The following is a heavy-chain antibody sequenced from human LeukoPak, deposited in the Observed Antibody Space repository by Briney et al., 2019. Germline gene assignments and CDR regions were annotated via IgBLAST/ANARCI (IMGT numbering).Heavy chain of an antibody. CDR3: VSGSLQSGYNFDY. Sequence: GGSLRLSCAASGFTFSTYSMNWVRQAPGKGLEWVSSISSSNSYIYYADSMKGRFTISRDNAKNTLYLQMNSLRAEDTAVYYCVSGSLQSGYNFDYWGQGALVTVSS. CDR2: ISSSNSYI. V-gene: IGHV3-21*01. D-gene: IGHD3-3*01. CDR1: GFTFSTYS. J-gene: IGHJ4*02.